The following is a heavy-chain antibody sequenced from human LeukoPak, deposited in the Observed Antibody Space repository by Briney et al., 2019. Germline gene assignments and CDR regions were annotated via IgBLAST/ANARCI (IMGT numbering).Heavy chain of an antibody. Sequence: ASMKVSCKASGGTFSSYAISWVRQAPGQGLEWMGGIIPIFGTANYAQRFQGRVTITADESTSTAYMELSSLRPEDTAVYYCARTARPLSYYYDSSGRSRAWTYFQHWGQGTLVTVSS. D-gene: IGHD3-22*01. J-gene: IGHJ1*01. V-gene: IGHV1-69*01. CDR1: GGTFSSYA. CDR3: ARTARPLSYYYDSSGRSRAWTYFQH. CDR2: IIPIFGTA.